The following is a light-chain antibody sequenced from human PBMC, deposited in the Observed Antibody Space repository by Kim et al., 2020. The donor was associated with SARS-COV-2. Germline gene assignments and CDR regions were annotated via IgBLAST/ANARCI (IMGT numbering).Light chain of an antibody. CDR2: GAS. V-gene: IGKV3-15*01. CDR1: QSVSSN. CDR3: QQYNNWPGYT. J-gene: IGKJ2*01. Sequence: EIVMTQSPATLSVSPGERATLSCRASQSVSSNLAWYQQKPGQAPRLLIYGASTRVTGIPARFSGSGSGTEFTLTISSLQSEDFAVYYCQQYNNWPGYTFGQGTKLEI.